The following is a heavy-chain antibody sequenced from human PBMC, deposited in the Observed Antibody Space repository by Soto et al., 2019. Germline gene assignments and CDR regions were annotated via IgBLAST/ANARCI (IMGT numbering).Heavy chain of an antibody. J-gene: IGHJ4*02. CDR1: GFIFSGYS. CDR2: TSSDGGTK. D-gene: IGHD2-21*01. Sequence: PGGSLRPSYATSGFIFSGYSMHWLRPAPGKGLGLVAVTSSDGGTKFYADSVKGRFTVSRDNSKNTLYLQMNSLRAEDTAVYFCAREVVVTNWYYDSWGQGTSVTVSS. V-gene: IGHV3-30-3*01. CDR3: AREVVVTNWYYDS.